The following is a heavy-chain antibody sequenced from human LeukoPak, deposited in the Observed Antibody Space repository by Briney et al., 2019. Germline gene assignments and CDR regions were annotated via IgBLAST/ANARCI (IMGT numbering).Heavy chain of an antibody. J-gene: IGHJ6*04. V-gene: IGHV3-21*01. CDR2: ISSSSSYI. Sequence: GGSLRLSCAASGFTFSSYSMNWVRQAPGKGLEWVSSISSSSSYIYYADSVKGRFTISRDNAKNSLYLQMNSLGAEDTAVYYCARDNYYGSGSYYKTPYYYYGMDVWGKGTTVTVSS. CDR1: GFTFSSYS. D-gene: IGHD3-10*01. CDR3: ARDNYYGSGSYYKTPYYYYGMDV.